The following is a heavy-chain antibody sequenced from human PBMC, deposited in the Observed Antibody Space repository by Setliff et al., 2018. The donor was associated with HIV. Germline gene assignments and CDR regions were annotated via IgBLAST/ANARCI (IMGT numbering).Heavy chain of an antibody. CDR1: GFIFSSYS. V-gene: IGHV3-48*01. D-gene: IGHD2-15*01. Sequence: LRLSCAASGFIFSSYSMNWVRQAPGKGLEWDSYISSSTSTIYYADSVKGRFTISRDNAKNSLYLQMNGLRAEDTAVYYCARGGGQYCSGGSCSSRFHYYYYYMDVWGKGTTVAVSS. CDR2: ISSSTSTI. J-gene: IGHJ6*03. CDR3: ARGGGQYCSGGSCSSRFHYYYYYMDV.